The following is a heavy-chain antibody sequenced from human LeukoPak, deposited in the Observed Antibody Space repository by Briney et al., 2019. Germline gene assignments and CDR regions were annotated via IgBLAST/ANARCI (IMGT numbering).Heavy chain of an antibody. CDR3: AKEDLSDY. V-gene: IGHV3-23*01. Sequence: GGSLRLSCAASGFTFSTYAMSWVRQAPGKGLEWVSTISNSDGTYYADSVKGRFTISRDNSKNTLYLQMNSLRAEDTAVYYCAKEDLSDYWGQGTLVTVSS. J-gene: IGHJ4*02. CDR1: GFTFSTYA. CDR2: ISNSDGT.